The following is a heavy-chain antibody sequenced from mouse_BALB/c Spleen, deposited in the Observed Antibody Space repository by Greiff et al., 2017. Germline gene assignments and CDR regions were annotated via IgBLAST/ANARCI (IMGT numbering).Heavy chain of an antibody. CDR2: MDTSDSET. Sequence: QVQLQQPGAELVRPGASVKLSCKASGYTFTSYWMNWVKQRPGQGLEWIGMMDTSDSETYYNQMFKDKATLNVDKSSSTAYMQLSSLTSEDTAVYDCTRDSYYGGAYWGQGTLVTVSA. J-gene: IGHJ3*01. V-gene: IGHV1-61*01. CDR1: GYTFTSYW. D-gene: IGHD2-12*01. CDR3: TRDSYYGGAY.